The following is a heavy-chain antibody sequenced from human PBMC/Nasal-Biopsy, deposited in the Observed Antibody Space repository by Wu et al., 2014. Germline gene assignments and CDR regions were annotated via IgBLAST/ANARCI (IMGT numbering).Heavy chain of an antibody. CDR2: IYWDDDK. Sequence: LVKPTQTLTLTCTFSGFSLSTSGVGVGWIRQSPRKRPWEWLALIYWDDDKRYSSSLKRRLTITKDTSKKQVVLIMTNMDPVDAATYYCVKFIVRASAGTQVDYWGQGILVTVSS. J-gene: IGHJ4*02. CDR1: GFSLSTSGVG. CDR3: VKFIVRASAGTQVDY. V-gene: IGHV2-5*02. D-gene: IGHD6-13*01.